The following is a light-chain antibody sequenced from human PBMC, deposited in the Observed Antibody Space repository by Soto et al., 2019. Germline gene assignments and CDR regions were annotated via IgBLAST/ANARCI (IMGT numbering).Light chain of an antibody. V-gene: IGLV7-46*01. CDR2: DTS. Sequence: QAVVTQESSLTVSPGGTVTLTCGSSTGAVTSGHYPYWFQQKPGQAPRTLIYDTSNKHSWTPARLSGSLLGGKAALTLSGAQPEDEAEYYCLLSYSGALDVFGTGTKVTVL. J-gene: IGLJ1*01. CDR3: LLSYSGALDV. CDR1: TGAVTSGHY.